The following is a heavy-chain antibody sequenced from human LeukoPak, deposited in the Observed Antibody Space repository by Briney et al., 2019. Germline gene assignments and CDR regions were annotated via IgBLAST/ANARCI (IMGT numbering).Heavy chain of an antibody. CDR2: IYSGGST. D-gene: IGHD6-19*01. J-gene: IGHJ4*02. CDR3: ARDSAVAGTFF. CDR1: GFTVSTNY. Sequence: GGSLRLSCAASGFTVSTNYMSWVRQAPGKGLEWVSVIYSGGSTYYADSVKGRFTISRDISRNTLYLQMNSLRAEDTAVYYCARDSAVAGTFFWGQGTLVTVSS. V-gene: IGHV3-66*01.